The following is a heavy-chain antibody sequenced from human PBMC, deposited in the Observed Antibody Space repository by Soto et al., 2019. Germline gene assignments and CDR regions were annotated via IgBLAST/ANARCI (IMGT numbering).Heavy chain of an antibody. V-gene: IGHV3-23*01. J-gene: IGHJ4*02. CDR1: GFTFTSYA. CDR3: AKDEGSGSYPDY. Sequence: GGSLRLSCAASGFTFTSYAMSWVRQAPGKGPEWVSLISGSGYSTYYADSVKGRFTISRDNSKNTLYLQMNSLRAEDTAVYYCAKDEGSGSYPDYWGQGTLVTVS. CDR2: ISGSGYST. D-gene: IGHD1-26*01.